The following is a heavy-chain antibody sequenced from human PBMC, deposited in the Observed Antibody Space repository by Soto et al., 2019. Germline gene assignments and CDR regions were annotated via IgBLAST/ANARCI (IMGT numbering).Heavy chain of an antibody. Sequence: SVKVSCKASGGTFSSYAISWVRQAPGQGLEWMGGIIPIFGTANYAQKFQGRVTITADESTSTAYMELSSLRSEDTAVYYCSREGELAMESSDVFAIWGQGTIGTGSS. J-gene: IGHJ3*02. CDR1: GGTFSSYA. CDR2: IIPIFGTA. CDR3: SREGELAMESSDVFAI. V-gene: IGHV1-69*13. D-gene: IGHD2-2*01.